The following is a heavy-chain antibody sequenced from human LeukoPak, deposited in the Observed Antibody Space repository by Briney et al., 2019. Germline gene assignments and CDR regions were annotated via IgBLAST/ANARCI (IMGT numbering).Heavy chain of an antibody. Sequence: ASVKVSCKASGNTFTSYYMHWVRQAPGQGLEWMGIINPSGGSTSYAQKFQGRVTMTWDTSTSTVYMELSSLRSEDTAVYYCARGLGYCSSTSCPYSYENYWGQGTLVTVSS. CDR3: ARGLGYCSSTSCPYSYENY. J-gene: IGHJ4*02. CDR2: INPSGGST. D-gene: IGHD2-2*01. CDR1: GNTFTSYY. V-gene: IGHV1-46*01.